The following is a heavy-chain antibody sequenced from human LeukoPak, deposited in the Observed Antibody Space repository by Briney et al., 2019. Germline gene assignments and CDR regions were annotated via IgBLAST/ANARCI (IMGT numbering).Heavy chain of an antibody. D-gene: IGHD1-26*01. CDR1: GVSISSNY. CDR2: IHYSGST. J-gene: IGHJ4*02. CDR3: AGYDHTSYLAY. V-gene: IGHV4-59*13. Sequence: SETMSLTCTVSGVSISSNYWSWIRQPPGQGLEWIGYIHYSGSTNYNPSLKSRVTISSDTSRNQLSLCVTSVTAADTAVYYCAGYDHTSYLAYWGQGTLVTVSS.